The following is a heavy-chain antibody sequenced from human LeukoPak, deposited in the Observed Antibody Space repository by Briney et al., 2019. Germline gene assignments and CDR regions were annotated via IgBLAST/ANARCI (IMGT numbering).Heavy chain of an antibody. CDR3: AGDRYSSGHDAFDI. J-gene: IGHJ3*02. CDR1: GFTFSSYG. Sequence: GGSLRLPCAASGFTFSSYGMHWVRRAPGKGLEWVAVIWYDGSNKYYADSVKGRFTISRDNSKNTLYLQMNSLRAEDTAVYYCAGDRYSSGHDAFDIWGQGTMVTVSS. D-gene: IGHD6-19*01. CDR2: IWYDGSNK. V-gene: IGHV3-33*01.